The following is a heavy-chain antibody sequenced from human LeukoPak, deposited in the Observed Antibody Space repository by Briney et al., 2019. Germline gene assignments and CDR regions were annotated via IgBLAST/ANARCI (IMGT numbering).Heavy chain of an antibody. CDR2: INHSGST. CDR1: GGSFSGYY. CDR3: ASQRVVPAAISDYYYGMDV. V-gene: IGHV4-34*01. Sequence: SETLSLTCAVYGGSFSGYYWSWIRQPPGKGLEWIGEINHSGSTNYNPSLKSRVTISVDTSKNQFSLKLSSVTAADTAVYYCASQRVVPAAISDYYYGMDVWGQGTTVTVSS. J-gene: IGHJ6*02. D-gene: IGHD2-2*01.